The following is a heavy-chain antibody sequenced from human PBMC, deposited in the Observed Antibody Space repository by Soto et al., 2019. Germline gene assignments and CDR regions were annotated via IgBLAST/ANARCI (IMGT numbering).Heavy chain of an antibody. CDR1: GFTFSTYS. CDR2: ISGTSGSI. Sequence: PGGSLRLSCAASGFTFSTYSMTWVRRAPGKGLEWVSYISGTSGSIYYADSAKGRFTISRDNAKKSLYLQMDSLGAEDTAVYYCASSLFDTSGYFDHWGKGILVTVSS. V-gene: IGHV3-48*01. J-gene: IGHJ4*02. CDR3: ASSLFDTSGYFDH. D-gene: IGHD3-22*01.